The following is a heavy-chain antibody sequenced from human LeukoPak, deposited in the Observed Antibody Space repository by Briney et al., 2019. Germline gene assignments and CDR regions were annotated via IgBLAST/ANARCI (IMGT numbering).Heavy chain of an antibody. CDR1: GFTFDDYA. Sequence: GGSLRLSCAASGFTFDDYAMHWVRQAPGKGLEWVSGISWNSGSIGYADPVKGRFTISRDNAKNSLYLQMNSLRAEDTAVYYCARVADYWGQGTLVTVSS. J-gene: IGHJ4*02. V-gene: IGHV3-9*01. CDR3: ARVADY. CDR2: ISWNSGSI.